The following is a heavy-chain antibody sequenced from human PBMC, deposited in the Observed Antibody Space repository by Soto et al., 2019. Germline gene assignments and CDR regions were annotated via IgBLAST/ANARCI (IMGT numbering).Heavy chain of an antibody. Sequence: ASVKVSCKASGYTFTSYGINWVRQAPGQGLEWMGWISAYNGNTNYAQKLQGRVTMTTDTSTSTAYMELRSLRSDDTAVYYFARDPYGDYDPSSDWYFDLWGRGTLVTVSS. J-gene: IGHJ2*01. CDR1: GYTFTSYG. V-gene: IGHV1-18*01. D-gene: IGHD4-17*01. CDR2: ISAYNGNT. CDR3: ARDPYGDYDPSSDWYFDL.